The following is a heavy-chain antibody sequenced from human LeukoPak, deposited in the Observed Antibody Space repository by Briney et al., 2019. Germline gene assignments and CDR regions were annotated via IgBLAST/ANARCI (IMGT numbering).Heavy chain of an antibody. CDR1: GVNVSSNY. D-gene: IGHD1-26*01. J-gene: IGHJ4*02. CDR3: AKGKIVGATLDY. CDR2: IRYDGSNK. Sequence: PGGSLRLSCAASGVNVSSNYMSWVRQAPGKGLEWVAFIRYDGSNKYYADSVKGRFTISRDNSKNTLYLQMNSLRAEDTAVYYCAKGKIVGATLDYWGQGTLVTVSS. V-gene: IGHV3-30*02.